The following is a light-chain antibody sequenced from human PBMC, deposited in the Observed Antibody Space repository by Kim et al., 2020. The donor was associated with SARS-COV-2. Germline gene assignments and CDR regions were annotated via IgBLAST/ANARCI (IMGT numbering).Light chain of an antibody. Sequence: APGETARITCDGDNIGTKSVYCDQQKAGQTPVLLIYYDSRRPSGIPERFSGSNSGNTATLTVSRVEAGDEADYYCQVWDSSTDQVLFGGGTKLTVL. CDR2: YDS. V-gene: IGLV3-21*04. J-gene: IGLJ3*02. CDR3: QVWDSSTDQVL. CDR1: NIGTKS.